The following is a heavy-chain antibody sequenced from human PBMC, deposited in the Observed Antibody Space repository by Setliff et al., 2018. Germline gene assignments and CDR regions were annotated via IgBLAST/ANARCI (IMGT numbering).Heavy chain of an antibody. CDR2: IYDSGSI. Sequence: PSETLSLTCTVSGGSISSYYWTWIRQSPGKGLEWIGNIYDSGSINYNPSLKSRVTISLDRSKKQFSLKLSSVTAADTALYYCARGRGGGYDFGQFDYWGQGTLVTVSS. D-gene: IGHD5-12*01. CDR3: ARGRGGGYDFGQFDY. J-gene: IGHJ4*02. V-gene: IGHV4-59*08. CDR1: GGSISSYY.